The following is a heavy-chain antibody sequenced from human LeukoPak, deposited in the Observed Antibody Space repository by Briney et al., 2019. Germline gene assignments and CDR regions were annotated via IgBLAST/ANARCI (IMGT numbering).Heavy chain of an antibody. J-gene: IGHJ4*02. Sequence: SETLSLTCTVSRGSLSSSNYYWGWIRQPPGKGLEWIGSISYSGSTYYNPSLRNRITIFVDTSKNQFSLKLSSVTAADTAAYYCARHEWNYVTYFDFWGQGTRVTVSS. V-gene: IGHV4-39*01. D-gene: IGHD1-7*01. CDR2: ISYSGST. CDR1: RGSLSSSNYY. CDR3: ARHEWNYVTYFDF.